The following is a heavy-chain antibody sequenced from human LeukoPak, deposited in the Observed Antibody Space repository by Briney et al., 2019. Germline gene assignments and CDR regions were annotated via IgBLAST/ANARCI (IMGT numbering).Heavy chain of an antibody. D-gene: IGHD3-22*01. J-gene: IGHJ4*02. CDR1: GFTFSSYW. CDR2: INSDGSST. V-gene: IGHV3-74*01. Sequence: SGGSLRLSCAASGFTFSSYWMHWVRQAPGKGQGWVSRINSDGSSTSYADSVKGRFTFSRSNAKTKLYLQMNRLRAEDTAVYYCARGDSSGYKYYFDYWGQGTLVTVSS. CDR3: ARGDSSGYKYYFDY.